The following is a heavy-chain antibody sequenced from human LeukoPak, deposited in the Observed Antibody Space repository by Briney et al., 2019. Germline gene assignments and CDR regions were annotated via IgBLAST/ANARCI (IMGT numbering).Heavy chain of an antibody. D-gene: IGHD3-10*01. CDR1: GGSFSGYY. J-gene: IGHJ6*02. CDR2: INHSGST. V-gene: IGHV4-34*01. Sequence: PSETLSLTCAVYGGSFSGYYWSWIRQPPGKGLEWIGEINHSGSTNYNPSLKSRVTISVDTSKNQFSLQLGSVTAADTAVYYCARGTVLLWFGELLRSYYGMDAWGQGPTVTVSS. CDR3: ARGTVLLWFGELLRSYYGMDA.